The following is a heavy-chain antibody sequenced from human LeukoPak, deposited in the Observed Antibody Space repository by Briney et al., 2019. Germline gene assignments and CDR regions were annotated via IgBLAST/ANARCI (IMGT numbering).Heavy chain of an antibody. CDR3: AKDLDSVTTVVNSNGLVDY. V-gene: IGHV3-23*01. CDR2: LSGSSNSA. Sequence: GGPLRLSCAASGFTFRNYGMSWVRQAPGKGLEWVSILSGSSNSAFYAGSVVGRFTISRDNSKNTLYLQMNSLRAEDTAVYYCAKDLDSVTTVVNSNGLVDYWGQGTLVTVSS. J-gene: IGHJ4*02. D-gene: IGHD4-23*01. CDR1: GFTFRNYG.